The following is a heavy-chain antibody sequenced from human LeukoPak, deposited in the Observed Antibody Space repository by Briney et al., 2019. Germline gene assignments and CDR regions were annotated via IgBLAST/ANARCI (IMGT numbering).Heavy chain of an antibody. V-gene: IGHV3-7*01. CDR1: GFTFSSYW. D-gene: IGHD5-24*01. CDR2: IKQDGSEK. CDR3: ARARDGYNWGAFDI. Sequence: GGSLRLSCAASGFTFSSYWMSWVRQAPGKGLEWVANIKQDGSEKYYVDSVKGRFTISRDNAKNSLYLQMNSLRAEDTAAYYCARARDGYNWGAFDIWGQGTMVTVSS. J-gene: IGHJ3*02.